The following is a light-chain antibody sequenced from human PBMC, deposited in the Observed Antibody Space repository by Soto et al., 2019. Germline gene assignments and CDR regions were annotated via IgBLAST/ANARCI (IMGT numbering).Light chain of an antibody. CDR2: AVT. J-gene: IGLJ1*01. V-gene: IGLV2-14*01. CDR3: SSYTSSSTL. CDR1: SSDVGGYNY. Sequence: QSALTQPASVSGSPGQSITISCTGTSSDVGGYNYVSWYQQHPGKAPKLMIYAVTDRPSGVSSRFSGSKSGNTASLTISGLQAEEEADYYCSSYTSSSTLFGTGTTLTVL.